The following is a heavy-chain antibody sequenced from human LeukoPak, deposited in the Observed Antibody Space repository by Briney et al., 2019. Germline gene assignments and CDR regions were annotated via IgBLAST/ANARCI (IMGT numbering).Heavy chain of an antibody. J-gene: IGHJ4*02. CDR1: GGSISSGGYY. CDR3: ARSNWNDLLY. V-gene: IGHV4-31*03. D-gene: IGHD1-20*01. CDR2: IYYIGST. Sequence: SETLSLTCTVSGGSISSGGYYWSWIRQHPGKGLEWIGYIYYIGSTYYNPSLKSRVTISVDTSKNQFSLKLSSVTAADTAVYYCARSNWNDLLYWGQGTLVTVSS.